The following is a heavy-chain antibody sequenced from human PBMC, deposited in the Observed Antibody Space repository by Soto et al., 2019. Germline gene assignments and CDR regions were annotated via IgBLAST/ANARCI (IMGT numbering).Heavy chain of an antibody. D-gene: IGHD6-6*01. CDR2: ISADGTDT. Sequence: RRLSCAASGHTITSYWMHWVRQAPGKGLVWVARISADGTDTNYADSVRGRFTVSRDNAKNTVYLQMNSLRVEDTAVYYCHSTSLPYGLDVWGQGTRVTVSS. CDR3: HSTSLPYGLDV. V-gene: IGHV3-74*01. CDR1: GHTITSYW. J-gene: IGHJ6*02.